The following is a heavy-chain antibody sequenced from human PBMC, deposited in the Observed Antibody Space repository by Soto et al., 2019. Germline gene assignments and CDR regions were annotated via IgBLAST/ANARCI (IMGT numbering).Heavy chain of an antibody. CDR2: ISSSSSYI. CDR1: GFTFSSHS. D-gene: IGHD6-13*01. Sequence: GTLRLSCTASGFTFSSHSMTWFRQTPGDGLERVSSISSSSSYIYYADSVKGRFTISRDNAKYSLYLQMNSLRAEDTAVYYCARDREGRAAAGTSPYYYYYGMDVWGQGT. V-gene: IGHV3-21*01. CDR3: ARDREGRAAAGTSPYYYYYGMDV. J-gene: IGHJ6*02.